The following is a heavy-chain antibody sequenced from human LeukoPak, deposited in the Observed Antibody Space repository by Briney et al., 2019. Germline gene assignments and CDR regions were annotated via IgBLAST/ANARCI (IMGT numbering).Heavy chain of an antibody. D-gene: IGHD6-13*01. V-gene: IGHV1-69*13. J-gene: IGHJ5*02. Sequence: SVKVSCKASGGTFSSYAISWVRQAPGQGLEWMGGIIPIFGTANYAQKFQGRVTITADESTSTAYMELSSLRSEDTAVYYCASCLSSSWYEEEHWFDPWGQGTLVTVSS. CDR3: ASCLSSSWYEEEHWFDP. CDR1: GGTFSSYA. CDR2: IIPIFGTA.